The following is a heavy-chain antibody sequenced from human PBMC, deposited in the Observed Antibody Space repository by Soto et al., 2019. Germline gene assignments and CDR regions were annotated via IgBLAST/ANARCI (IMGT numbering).Heavy chain of an antibody. V-gene: IGHV1-8*01. Sequence: QVQLVQSGAEVKKPGASVKVSCKASGYTFTSYDINWVRQATGQGLEWMGWVNPNNGHTGYAQKFQVRVTMTRNTSISTAYMELDSLRCEDTAVYYCVRLFYYGSGSWVEWGQGTLVTVSS. D-gene: IGHD3-10*01. CDR1: GYTFTSYD. CDR2: VNPNNGHT. CDR3: VRLFYYGSGSWVE. J-gene: IGHJ4*02.